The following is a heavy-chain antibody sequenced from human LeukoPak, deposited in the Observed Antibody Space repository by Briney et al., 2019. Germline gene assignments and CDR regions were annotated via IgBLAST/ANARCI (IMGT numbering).Heavy chain of an antibody. D-gene: IGHD3-10*01. V-gene: IGHV4-59*08. CDR1: GDSISSYY. Sequence: PSETLSLTCTVAGDSISSYYWSWLRQPPGKGLEWVGYIYHTGSTNYNPSLTSRVTISLDTSKTQFSLKLSSVTAADTAVYYCARRQRITTVRGSGDAIDIWGQGTMVTVSS. J-gene: IGHJ3*02. CDR2: IYHTGST. CDR3: ARRQRITTVRGSGDAIDI.